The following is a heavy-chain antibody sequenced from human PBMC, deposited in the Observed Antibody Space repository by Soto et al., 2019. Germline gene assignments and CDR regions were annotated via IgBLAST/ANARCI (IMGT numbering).Heavy chain of an antibody. J-gene: IGHJ4*02. CDR2: INGDGSNT. D-gene: IGHD3-10*01. V-gene: IGHV3-74*01. Sequence: EVQLVESGGGLLQPGGSLRLSCAASGFTFTTYSMHWVRQAPGKGLVWVSRINGDGSNTAYADSVKGRFTISRDNAKNTLYLQLNSLRAEDTAVYYCGSDGSGPIDLDYGGQGTLVTVSS. CDR1: GFTFTTYS. CDR3: GSDGSGPIDLDY.